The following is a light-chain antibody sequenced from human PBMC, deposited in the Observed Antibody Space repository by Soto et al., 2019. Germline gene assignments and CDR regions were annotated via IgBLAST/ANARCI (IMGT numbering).Light chain of an antibody. CDR3: QYYYSIPWT. CDR2: WAS. V-gene: IGKV4-1*01. Sequence: DIVMTQSPDSLAVSLGERATINCKSSQSVLSSSNNKNCLAWYQQKPGQPPRLLIYWASTRESGVPDRFSGSGSGTDFTLTISSLQAEDVAVYYWQYYYSIPWTFGQGTKVEIK. J-gene: IGKJ1*01. CDR1: QSVLSSSNNKNC.